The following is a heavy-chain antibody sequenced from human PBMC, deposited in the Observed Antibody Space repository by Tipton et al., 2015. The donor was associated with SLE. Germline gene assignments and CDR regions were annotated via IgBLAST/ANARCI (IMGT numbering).Heavy chain of an antibody. CDR3: ARTMVGRPDACDI. CDR1: GFTFSDYG. CDR2: IWYDGNYQ. J-gene: IGHJ3*02. D-gene: IGHD2-8*01. V-gene: IGHV3-33*01. Sequence: SGFTFSDYGMHWVRQAPGKGLEWVALIWYDGNYQYYADSVEGRFTISRDNSKNTLYLQMNSLRAEDTAAYYCARTMVGRPDACDIWGRGTLVTVSS.